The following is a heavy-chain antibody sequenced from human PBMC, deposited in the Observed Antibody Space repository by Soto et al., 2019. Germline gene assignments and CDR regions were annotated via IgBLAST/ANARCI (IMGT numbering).Heavy chain of an antibody. CDR3: ARDQKVATLVKSSGYPCMDV. D-gene: IGHD3-22*01. V-gene: IGHV1-18*04. CDR2: ISAYNGNT. J-gene: IGHJ6*02. Sequence: ASVKVSCKASGYTFTSYGISWVRQAPGQGLEWMGWISAYNGNTNYAQKLQGRVTMTTDTSTSTAYMELRSLRSDDTAVYYCARDQKVATLVKSSGYPCMDVWGQGTTVTVSS. CDR1: GYTFTSYG.